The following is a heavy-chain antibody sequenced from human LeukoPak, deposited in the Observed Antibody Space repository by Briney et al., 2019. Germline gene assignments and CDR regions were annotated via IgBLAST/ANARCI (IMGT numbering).Heavy chain of an antibody. Sequence: ASVKVSCKPPGYSFTSYGITWVRQAPGQGLEWMGWISAYNGNTNYAQKLQGRVTMTTDTSTSTAYMELRSLRSDDTAVYYCARGQTYDFWSGYYTDNNWFDPWGQGTLVTVSS. D-gene: IGHD3-3*01. V-gene: IGHV1-18*01. J-gene: IGHJ5*02. CDR2: ISAYNGNT. CDR3: ARGQTYDFWSGYYTDNNWFDP. CDR1: GYSFTSYG.